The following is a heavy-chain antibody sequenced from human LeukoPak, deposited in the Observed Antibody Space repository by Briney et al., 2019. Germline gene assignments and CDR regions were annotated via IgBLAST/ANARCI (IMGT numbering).Heavy chain of an antibody. CDR2: ISSSSSTI. J-gene: IGHJ2*01. V-gene: IGHV3-48*01. Sequence: GGSLRLSFAASGFTFSSYSMNWVRQAPGKGLEWVSYISSSSSTIYYADSVKGRFTISRDNAKNSLYLQMNSLRAEDTAVYYCARDPTYSSSSSSWYFDLWGRGTLVTVSS. D-gene: IGHD6-6*01. CDR3: ARDPTYSSSSSSWYFDL. CDR1: GFTFSSYS.